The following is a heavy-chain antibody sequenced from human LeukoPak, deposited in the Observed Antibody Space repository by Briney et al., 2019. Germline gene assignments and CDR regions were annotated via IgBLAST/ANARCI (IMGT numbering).Heavy chain of an antibody. J-gene: IGHJ3*02. D-gene: IGHD4-17*01. V-gene: IGHV1-18*01. Sequence: ASVKVSCKASGYTFTSYGISWVRQAPGQGLEWMGWISAYNGNTNYAQKFQGRVTMTTDTSTSTAYMELRSLRSDDTAVYYCALTTVTTDDAFDIWGQGTMVTVSS. CDR2: ISAYNGNT. CDR1: GYTFTSYG. CDR3: ALTTVTTDDAFDI.